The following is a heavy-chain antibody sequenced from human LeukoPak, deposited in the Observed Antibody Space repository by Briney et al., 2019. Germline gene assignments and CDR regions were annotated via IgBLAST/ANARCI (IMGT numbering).Heavy chain of an antibody. CDR3: ARDPEPSRLLWFGELLYGFDI. CDR2: ISAYNGNT. Sequence: ASVKVSCKASGYTFTSYGISWVRQAPGQGLEWMGWISAYNGNTNYARKLQGRVTMTTDTSTSTAYMELRSLRSDDTAVYYCARDPEPSRLLWFGELLYGFDIWGQGTMVTVSS. J-gene: IGHJ3*02. CDR1: GYTFTSYG. D-gene: IGHD3-10*01. V-gene: IGHV1-18*01.